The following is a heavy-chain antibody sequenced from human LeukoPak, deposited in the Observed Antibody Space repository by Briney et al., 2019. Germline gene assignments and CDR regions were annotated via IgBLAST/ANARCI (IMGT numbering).Heavy chain of an antibody. V-gene: IGHV3-7*01. D-gene: IGHD3-10*01. CDR2: IKQDGSEK. J-gene: IGHJ4*02. CDR1: GFMFSSYW. Sequence: GGSLRLSCAASGFMFSSYWMSWVRQAPGKGLEWVANIKQDGSEKYYVDSVKGRFTISRDNVKNSLYLQMNSLRAEDTAVYYCARDIYYSSGSFDYWGQGTLVTVSS. CDR3: ARDIYYSSGSFDY.